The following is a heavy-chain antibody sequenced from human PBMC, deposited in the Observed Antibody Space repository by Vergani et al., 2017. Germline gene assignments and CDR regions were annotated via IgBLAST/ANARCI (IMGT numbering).Heavy chain of an antibody. CDR3: ARQGPYSSSWGY. J-gene: IGHJ4*02. CDR2: IFPGDSDN. Sequence: EVQLVQSGAEVKKPGESLRISCKGSGYSFTNSWIAWVRQMPGKGLEWMGIIFPGDSDNRYSTCVQGQVTISADKSISTAYLQWSSLTASDTAMYYCARQGPYSSSWGYWGQGTLVTVAS. CDR1: GYSFTNSW. V-gene: IGHV5-51*03. D-gene: IGHD6-6*01.